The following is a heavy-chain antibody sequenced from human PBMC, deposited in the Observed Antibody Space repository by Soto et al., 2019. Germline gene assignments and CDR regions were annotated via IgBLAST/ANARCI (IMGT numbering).Heavy chain of an antibody. CDR2: IYPADSDT. Sequence: PGESLKISFKASGYSFSNYLICWVRQMPGKGLEWMGLIYPADSDTRYSPSFQGQVTISADKSSSTAYMQWSSLKASDTAKYFWARFDTHMLRALDIWGHGTMV. CDR1: GYSFSNYL. J-gene: IGHJ3*02. CDR3: ARFDTHMLRALDI. V-gene: IGHV5-51*01. D-gene: IGHD3-10*01.